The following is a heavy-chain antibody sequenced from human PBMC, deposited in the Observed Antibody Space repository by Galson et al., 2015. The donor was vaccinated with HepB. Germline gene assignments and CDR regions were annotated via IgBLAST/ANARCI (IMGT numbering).Heavy chain of an antibody. CDR2: VMSGSGGA. Sequence: SLRLSCAASGFTFSSYGMIWVRQAPGKGLEWVSAVMSGSGGAFYADSVKGRLTISRDNSKNTLSLQMNSLGAEDTAVYYCAKCGVLSSGWCNYFDPWGQGTLVTVSS. V-gene: IGHV3-23*01. D-gene: IGHD6-19*01. CDR3: AKCGVLSSGWCNYFDP. CDR1: GFTFSSYG. J-gene: IGHJ5*02.